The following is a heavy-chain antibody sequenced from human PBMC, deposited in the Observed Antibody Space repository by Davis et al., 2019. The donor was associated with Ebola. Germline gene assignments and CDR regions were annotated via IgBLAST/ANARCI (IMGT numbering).Heavy chain of an antibody. Sequence: HTGGSLRLSCAASGFTFSSYWMHWVRQGPGEGLVWVSRINRDGSRTNYADSVRGRFTISRDNAKNTLFLQMNSLRAEDTAVYYCARATGVVSTNDWGQGTLVTVSS. V-gene: IGHV3-74*01. CDR1: GFTFSSYW. D-gene: IGHD5/OR15-5a*01. CDR2: INRDGSRT. J-gene: IGHJ4*02. CDR3: ARATGVVSTND.